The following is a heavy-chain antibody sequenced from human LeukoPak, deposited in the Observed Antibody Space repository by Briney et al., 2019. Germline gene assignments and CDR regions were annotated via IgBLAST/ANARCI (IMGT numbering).Heavy chain of an antibody. Sequence: GGSLRLSCTASGFTFGDYAMSWFRQAPGKGLEWVGFIRSKAYGGTTEYAASVKGRFTISRDDSKSIAYLQMNSLKTEDTAVYYCTRDHWRFNNWFDPWGQGTLVTVSS. CDR1: GFTFGDYA. CDR2: IRSKAYGGTT. V-gene: IGHV3-49*03. CDR3: TRDHWRFNNWFDP. D-gene: IGHD3-3*01. J-gene: IGHJ5*02.